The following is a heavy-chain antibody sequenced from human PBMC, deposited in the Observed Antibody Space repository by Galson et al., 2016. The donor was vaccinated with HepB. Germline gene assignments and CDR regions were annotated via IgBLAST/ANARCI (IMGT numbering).Heavy chain of an antibody. Sequence: LRLSCAASGFTFSSYAMHWVRQAPGKGLEWVAVISSDGTDENYADSVKGRFTISRDTSNNTLYLQMNSLTAEDTAFYYCARGLLYFYGSGNYRRGDYWGHGTLVTVSS. CDR2: ISSDGTDE. D-gene: IGHD3-10*01. J-gene: IGHJ4*01. V-gene: IGHV3-30*03. CDR1: GFTFSSYA. CDR3: ARGLLYFYGSGNYRRGDY.